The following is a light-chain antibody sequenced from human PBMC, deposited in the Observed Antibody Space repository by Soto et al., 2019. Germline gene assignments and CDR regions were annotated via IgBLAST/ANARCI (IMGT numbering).Light chain of an antibody. V-gene: IGKV3-15*01. Sequence: EIVMTQSRATLSLSPVDRATLSCRASQSVRSYFACFQKKAGQAQRLLIYGASTRATGIPARFSGSGSGTEFTLTISSLQSEDFAVYYCQQYNNWWTFGQGTKVDI. CDR2: GAS. CDR3: QQYNNWWT. CDR1: QSVRSY. J-gene: IGKJ1*01.